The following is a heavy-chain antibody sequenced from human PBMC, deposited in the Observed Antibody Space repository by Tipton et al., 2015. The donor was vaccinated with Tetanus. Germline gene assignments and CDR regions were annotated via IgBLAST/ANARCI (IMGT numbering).Heavy chain of an antibody. CDR1: GGIFSNYA. D-gene: IGHD3-22*01. Sequence: QSGAEVKKPGSSVKVSCKASGGIFSNYAIAWVRQAPGQGLEWMGGIIPLYGTTNYARRFQGRVTISADESTTTAYMELSSLRDEDTAVYYCARDSQQEYYDSSGYYFKYWGQGTLVTVSS. J-gene: IGHJ4*02. CDR2: IIPLYGTT. CDR3: ARDSQQEYYDSSGYYFKY. V-gene: IGHV1-69*01.